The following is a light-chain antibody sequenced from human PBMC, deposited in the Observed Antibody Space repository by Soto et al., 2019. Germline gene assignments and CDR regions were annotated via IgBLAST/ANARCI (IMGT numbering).Light chain of an antibody. V-gene: IGKV1-5*01. CDR1: QSITNW. CDR3: QQYSIYST. CDR2: DAS. J-gene: IGKJ1*01. Sequence: DIQMTQSPSTLSASVGDRVTITCRASQSITNWLAWYQQKPGKAPKLLIYDASSLESGVPSRFSGSGSRTEFTLTISSLQPDDFATYYCQQYSIYSTFGQGTKVEIK.